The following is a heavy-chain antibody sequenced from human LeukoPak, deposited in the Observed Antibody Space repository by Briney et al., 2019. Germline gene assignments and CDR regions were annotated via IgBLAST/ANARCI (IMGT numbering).Heavy chain of an antibody. Sequence: GASVKVSCKVSGYTLTELSMHWVRQAPGKGLEWMGGFDPEDGETIYAQKFQGRVTMTEDTSTDTAYMELSSLRSEDTAVYYCAGGSWEVVRGAIINWGQGTLVTVSS. V-gene: IGHV1-24*01. J-gene: IGHJ4*02. CDR2: FDPEDGET. D-gene: IGHD3-10*02. CDR3: AGGSWEVVRGAIIN. CDR1: GYTLTELS.